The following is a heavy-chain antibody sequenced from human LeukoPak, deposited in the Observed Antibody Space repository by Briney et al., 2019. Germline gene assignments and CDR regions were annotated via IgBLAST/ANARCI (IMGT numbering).Heavy chain of an antibody. D-gene: IGHD2/OR15-2a*01. CDR3: AKDSNPNMFYMDV. V-gene: IGHV3-30*18. CDR2: IWYGGSNK. J-gene: IGHJ6*03. CDR1: GFTFSSYG. Sequence: PGRSLRLSCAASGFTFSSYGMHWVRQAPGKGLEWVAVIWYGGSNKYYADSVKGRFTISRDNSKSTLYLQMNSLRPEDTAVYYCAKDSNPNMFYMDVWGKGTTVTVSS.